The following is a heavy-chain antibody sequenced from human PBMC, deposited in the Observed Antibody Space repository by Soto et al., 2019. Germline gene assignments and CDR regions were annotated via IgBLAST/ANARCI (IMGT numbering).Heavy chain of an antibody. J-gene: IGHJ4*02. CDR3: AKDRLAVAGLSDY. D-gene: IGHD6-19*01. Sequence: QVQLVESGGGVVQPGRSLRLSCAASGFTFSRNGMHWVRQAPGKGLEWVAVISYDGSNKYYADSVKGRFTISRNNSKNTLYLHMNSLRVEDTAVYYCAKDRLAVAGLSDYWGQGTLVTVSS. CDR2: ISYDGSNK. V-gene: IGHV3-30*18. CDR1: GFTFSRNG.